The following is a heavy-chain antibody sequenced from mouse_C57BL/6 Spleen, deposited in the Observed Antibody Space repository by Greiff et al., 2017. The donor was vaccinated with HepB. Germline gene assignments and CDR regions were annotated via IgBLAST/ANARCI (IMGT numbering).Heavy chain of an antibody. V-gene: IGHV5-4*01. J-gene: IGHJ3*01. D-gene: IGHD1-1*01. CDR3: ARDNDYYGSSYGY. CDR1: GFTFSSYA. Sequence: EVKLVESGGGLVKPGGSLKLSCAASGFTFSSYAMSWVRQTPEKRLEWVATISDGGSYTYYPDNVKGRFTISRDNAKNNLYLQMSHLKSEDTAMYYCARDNDYYGSSYGYWGQGTLVTVSA. CDR2: ISDGGSYT.